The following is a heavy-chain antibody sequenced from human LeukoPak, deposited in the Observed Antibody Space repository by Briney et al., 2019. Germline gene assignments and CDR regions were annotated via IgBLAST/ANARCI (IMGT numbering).Heavy chain of an antibody. CDR3: ATPYCSSISCLDVFNM. Sequence: SQTLSLTCNVSGVSVSDGRYYWTWIRQHPGKGLEWIGYKYYSGSVKYNPSLKSRLTIPIDTSKNQFSLQLSSVTAADTATYYCATPYCSSISCLDVFNMWGQGTRVTVSS. CDR2: KYYSGSV. CDR1: GVSVSDGRYY. D-gene: IGHD2-2*01. V-gene: IGHV4-31*03. J-gene: IGHJ3*02.